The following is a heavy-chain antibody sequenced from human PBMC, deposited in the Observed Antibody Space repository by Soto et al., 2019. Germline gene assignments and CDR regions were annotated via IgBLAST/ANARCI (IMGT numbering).Heavy chain of an antibody. CDR1: GYSFASYW. D-gene: IGHD1-1*01. Sequence: DSLKISCQGSGYSFASYWIGWVRQMPGKDLEWMGIIYPGDSDTRYSPSFQGQVTISADKSLRTAYLQWTSLKASDTALYYCPRPRSSTPGFYYAGMAVWRQGTTVTVSS. CDR2: IYPGDSDT. CDR3: PRPRSSTPGFYYAGMAV. V-gene: IGHV5-51*01. J-gene: IGHJ6*02.